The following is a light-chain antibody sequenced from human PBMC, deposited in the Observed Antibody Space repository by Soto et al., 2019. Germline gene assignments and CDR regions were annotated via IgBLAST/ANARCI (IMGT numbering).Light chain of an antibody. CDR1: QTLRINY. J-gene: IGKJ4*02. Sequence: ELVLTQSQGTLSLSPGERATLXWRASQTLRINYFAGYQQKPGQAPRLLIYDGSSRAASIPARSCGGGCGAEVFPPVSSREHEDFFVDYCWQLRSNRLTFGGGTKVDIK. CDR3: WQLRSNRLT. CDR2: DGS. V-gene: IGKV3-20*01.